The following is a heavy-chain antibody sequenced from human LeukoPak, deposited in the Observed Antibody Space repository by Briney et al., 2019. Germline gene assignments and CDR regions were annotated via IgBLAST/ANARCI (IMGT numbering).Heavy chain of an antibody. V-gene: IGHV4-34*01. Sequence: SETLSLTCAFYGGSFSSYFWSWICQPPGRGLEWIGEINHSGSTNYNPSLKSRITISVDTSKNQFSLKLSSVTAADTAVYYCARARISMIRGVKSVNWFDPWGQETLVTVSS. D-gene: IGHD3-10*01. CDR2: INHSGST. CDR1: GGSFSSYF. CDR3: ARARISMIRGVKSVNWFDP. J-gene: IGHJ5*02.